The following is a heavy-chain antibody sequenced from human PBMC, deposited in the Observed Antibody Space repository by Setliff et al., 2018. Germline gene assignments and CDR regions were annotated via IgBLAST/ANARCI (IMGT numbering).Heavy chain of an antibody. Sequence: SVKVSCKASGYTFTNHYMHWVRQAPGQGLEWMGGTIPLFGTTDYAQKFHGRVTIITDESTSTAYMELSSLTSDDTAVYYCAREGVDTRSSTDYRYYMDVWGKGTTVTVSS. V-gene: IGHV1-69*05. CDR1: GYTFTNHY. D-gene: IGHD5-18*01. CDR2: TIPLFGTT. CDR3: AREGVDTRSSTDYRYYMDV. J-gene: IGHJ6*03.